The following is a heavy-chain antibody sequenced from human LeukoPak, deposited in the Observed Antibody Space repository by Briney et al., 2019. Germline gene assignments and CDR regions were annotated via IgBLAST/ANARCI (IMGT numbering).Heavy chain of an antibody. CDR1: GGSISSYY. D-gene: IGHD6-13*01. J-gene: IGHJ4*02. CDR2: IYYSGST. CDR3: ARHLRGEQQLSGFDY. Sequence: PSETLSLTCTVSGGSISSYYWSWIRQPPGKGLGWIGYIYYSGSTKYNPSLRSRVTISADTSKNQFSLKLSSVTAADTAVYYCARHLRGEQQLSGFDYWGQGTPVTVSS. V-gene: IGHV4-59*08.